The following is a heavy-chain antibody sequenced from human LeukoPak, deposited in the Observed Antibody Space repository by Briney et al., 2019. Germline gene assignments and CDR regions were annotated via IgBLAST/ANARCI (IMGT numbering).Heavy chain of an antibody. CDR3: ARSMTTYYYYYYMDV. D-gene: IGHD4-11*01. CDR1: GGSISSGGYS. V-gene: IGHV4-30-4*07. J-gene: IGHJ6*03. Sequence: SETLSLTCAVSGGSISSGGYSWSWIRQPPGKGLEWIGYIYYSGSTYYNPSLKSRVTISVDTSKNQFSLKLTSVTAADTAVYYCARSMTTYYYYYYMDVWGKGNPGHRLL. CDR2: IYYSGST.